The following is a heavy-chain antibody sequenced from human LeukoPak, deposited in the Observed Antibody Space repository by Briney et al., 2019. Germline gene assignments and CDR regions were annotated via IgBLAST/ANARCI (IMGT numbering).Heavy chain of an antibody. Sequence: SETLSLTCTVSGGSIASSSYYWGWIRQPPEKGLEWIGSMYYSGSTYYNPSLKSRVTISVDTSKNQFSLKLSSETAADTAVYYCAADYGGYSGAFDIWGQGTMVTVSS. J-gene: IGHJ3*02. D-gene: IGHD4-23*01. CDR1: GGSIASSSYY. V-gene: IGHV4-39*01. CDR3: AADYGGYSGAFDI. CDR2: MYYSGST.